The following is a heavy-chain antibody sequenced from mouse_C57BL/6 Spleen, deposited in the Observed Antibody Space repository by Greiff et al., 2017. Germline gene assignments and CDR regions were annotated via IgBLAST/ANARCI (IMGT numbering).Heavy chain of an antibody. D-gene: IGHD2-5*01. CDR1: GFTFNTYA. V-gene: IGHV10-3*01. CDR3: VREGAYYSNYEAMDY. CDR2: IRSKSSNYAT. Sequence: EVHLVESGGGLVQPKGSLKLSCAASGFTFNTYAMHWVRQAPGKGLEWVARIRSKSSNYATYYAVSVKDRFTISRDDSQSMLYLQMNNLKTEDTAMYYCVREGAYYSNYEAMDYWGQGTSVTVSS. J-gene: IGHJ4*01.